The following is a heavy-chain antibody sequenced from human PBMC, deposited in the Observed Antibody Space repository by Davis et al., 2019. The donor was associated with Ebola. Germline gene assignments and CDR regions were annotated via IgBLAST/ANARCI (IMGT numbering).Heavy chain of an antibody. CDR2: INPSGGST. CDR1: GGTFSSYA. D-gene: IGHD3-3*01. V-gene: IGHV1-8*02. J-gene: IGHJ5*02. Sequence: ASVKVSCKASGGTFSSYAISWVRQAPGQGLEWMGIINPSGGSTTYAQKFQGRVTMTRNTSISTAYMELSSLRSEDTAVYYCARGNERWGNFWSDNWFDPWGQGTLVTVSS. CDR3: ARGNERWGNFWSDNWFDP.